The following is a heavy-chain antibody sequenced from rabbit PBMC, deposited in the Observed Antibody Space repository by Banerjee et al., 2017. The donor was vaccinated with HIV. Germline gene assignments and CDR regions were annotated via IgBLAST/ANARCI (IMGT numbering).Heavy chain of an antibody. D-gene: IGHD6-1*01. Sequence: QEQLVESGGGLVQPEGSLTLTCTASGFSFSNSYYMCWVRQAPGKGLEWIGCIYTGSSGSTYYASWAKGRFTISSDNAQNTVDLQLNSLTAADTATYFCARSYYTAGGAGYPYALWGPGTLVTVS. J-gene: IGHJ4*01. CDR2: IYTGSSGST. V-gene: IGHV1S45*01. CDR3: ARSYYTAGGAGYPYAL. CDR1: GFSFSNSYY.